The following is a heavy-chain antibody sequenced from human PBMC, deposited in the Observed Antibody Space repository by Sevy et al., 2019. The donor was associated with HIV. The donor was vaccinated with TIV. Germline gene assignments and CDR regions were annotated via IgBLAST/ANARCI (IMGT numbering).Heavy chain of an antibody. Sequence: GGCLRLSCAASGFTVSSNYMSWVRQAPGKGLEWVSVIYSGGSTYYADSVKGRFTISRDNSKNTLYLQMNSLRAEDTAVYYSARDSLGVPAAMGYYYYGMDVWGQGTTVTVSS. CDR2: IYSGGST. CDR3: ARDSLGVPAAMGYYYYGMDV. CDR1: GFTVSSNY. D-gene: IGHD2-2*01. V-gene: IGHV3-53*01. J-gene: IGHJ6*02.